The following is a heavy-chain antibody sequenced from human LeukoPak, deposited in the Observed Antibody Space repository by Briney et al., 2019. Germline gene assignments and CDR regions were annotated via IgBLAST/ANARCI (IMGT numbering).Heavy chain of an antibody. CDR2: ISSSSSYI. D-gene: IGHD3-10*01. Sequence: PGGPLRLSCAASGFTFSSYSMNWVRQAPGKGLEWVSSISSSSSYIYYADSVKGRFTISRDNAKNSLYLQMNSLRAEDTAVYYCARYGSGINVYYYYMDVWGKRTTVTVSS. J-gene: IGHJ6*03. V-gene: IGHV3-21*01. CDR1: GFTFSSYS. CDR3: ARYGSGINVYYYYMDV.